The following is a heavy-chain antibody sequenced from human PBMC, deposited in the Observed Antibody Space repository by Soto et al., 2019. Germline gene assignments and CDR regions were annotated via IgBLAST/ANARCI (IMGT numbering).Heavy chain of an antibody. CDR1: GGTFSSYA. V-gene: IGHV1-69*13. CDR3: ARGALPAAIHHNWFDP. Sequence: SVKVSCKASGGTFSSYAISWVRQAPGQGLEWMGGIIPIFGTANYAQKFQGRVTITADESTSTAYMELSSLRSEDTAVYYCARGALPAAIHHNWFDPWGQGTLVTVSS. D-gene: IGHD2-2*02. CDR2: IIPIFGTA. J-gene: IGHJ5*02.